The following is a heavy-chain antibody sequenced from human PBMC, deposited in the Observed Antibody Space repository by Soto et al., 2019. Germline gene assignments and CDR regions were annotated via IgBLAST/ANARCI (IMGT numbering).Heavy chain of an antibody. V-gene: IGHV1-46*01. D-gene: IGHD2-21*02. Sequence: QVLLVPSGAEVTRPGASVKVSCKAAGYTFTSYYMHWVRQAPGPGLEWMAMINPSGGRTKYAQIFQGRVTLTRDTSTGTVDMELSSLTSEDTAIYYCARGPSCGGDCYLFDYWGQGTQVTVSS. CDR2: INPSGGRT. CDR1: GYTFTSYY. CDR3: ARGPSCGGDCYLFDY. J-gene: IGHJ4*02.